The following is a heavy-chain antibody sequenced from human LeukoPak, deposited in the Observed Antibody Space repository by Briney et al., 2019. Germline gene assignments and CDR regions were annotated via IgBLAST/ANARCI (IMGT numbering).Heavy chain of an antibody. CDR3: ASYLWGSYRCFDS. J-gene: IGHJ2*01. Sequence: GGSLRLSCAASGITFSSYWMSWVRQAPGKGLEWVANIKQDGSEKYYVDSVKGRFTISRDNAKNSLYLQMNSLRAEDTAVYYCASYLWGSYRCFDSWGRGTLVTVSS. D-gene: IGHD3-16*02. V-gene: IGHV3-7*01. CDR2: IKQDGSEK. CDR1: GITFSSYW.